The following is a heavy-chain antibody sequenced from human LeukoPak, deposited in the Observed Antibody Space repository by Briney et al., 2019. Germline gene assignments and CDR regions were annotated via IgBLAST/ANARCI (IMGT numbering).Heavy chain of an antibody. CDR3: ASCRGSCYSGQYYFHY. CDR2: ISGSGGST. CDR1: GFTFSSYG. Sequence: PGGTLRLSCAASGFTFSSYGMSWGRQAPGKGLEWGSAISGSGGSTYYADSVKGRFTISRDNSKNTLYLQMNSLRAEDTAVYYCASCRGSCYSGQYYFHYWGQGTLVTVSS. J-gene: IGHJ4*02. D-gene: IGHD2-15*01. V-gene: IGHV3-23*01.